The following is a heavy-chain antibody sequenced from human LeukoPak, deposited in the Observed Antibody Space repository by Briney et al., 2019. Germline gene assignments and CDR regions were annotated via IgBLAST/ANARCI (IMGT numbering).Heavy chain of an antibody. J-gene: IGHJ4*02. V-gene: IGHV4-59*01. D-gene: IGHD6-19*01. CDR1: GGSISPYY. CDR2: IYYSGST. CDR3: ARGGDKQWLVGY. Sequence: SETLSLTCTVSGGSISPYYWSWLRQPPGKGLEWIGYIYYSGSTKYNPSLKSRVTISVDTSKNQFSLKLSSVTAADTAMYYCARGGDKQWLVGYWGQGTLVTVSS.